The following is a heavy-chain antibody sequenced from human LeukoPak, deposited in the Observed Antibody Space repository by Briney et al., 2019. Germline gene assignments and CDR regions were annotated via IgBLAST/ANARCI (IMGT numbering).Heavy chain of an antibody. V-gene: IGHV3-33*01. Sequence: GGSLRLSCAASGFTFSSYGMHWVRQAPGKGLERVAAIWYDGRRTSYADSVRGRFTISRDNSKNTLYLEMSSLRAEDTAVYSCARDGCSSPTCYEFWGQGTLVTVSA. J-gene: IGHJ4*02. D-gene: IGHD3-16*01. CDR1: GFTFSSYG. CDR2: IWYDGRRT. CDR3: ARDGCSSPTCYEF.